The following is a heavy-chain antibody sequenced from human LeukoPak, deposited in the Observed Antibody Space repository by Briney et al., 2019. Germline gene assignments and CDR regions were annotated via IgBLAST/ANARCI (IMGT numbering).Heavy chain of an antibody. CDR3: ARDRHGSGSAHSFDP. D-gene: IGHD3-10*01. CDR2: IHYSGST. Sequence: TTSETLSLTCTVSGGSISSYYWSWIRRPPGKGLEWIAYIHYSGSTNYNPSLKSRVTISVDTSKNQFSLKLNSVTAADTAVYYCARDRHGSGSAHSFDPWGQGTLVTVSS. J-gene: IGHJ5*02. V-gene: IGHV4-59*01. CDR1: GGSISSYY.